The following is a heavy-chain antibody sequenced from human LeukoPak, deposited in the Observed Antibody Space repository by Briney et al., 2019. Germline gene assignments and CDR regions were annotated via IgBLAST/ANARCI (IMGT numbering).Heavy chain of an antibody. Sequence: SETLSLTCAVYGGSFSGYYWSWIRQPPGKGLEWIGEINHSGSTNYNPSLKSRVTISVDTSKNQFSLKLSSVTAADTAVYYCASLRRGYSYGPNHYYYYGMDVWGQGTTVTVSS. CDR3: ASLRRGYSYGPNHYYYYGMDV. CDR1: GGSFSGYY. J-gene: IGHJ6*02. CDR2: INHSGST. D-gene: IGHD5-18*01. V-gene: IGHV4-34*01.